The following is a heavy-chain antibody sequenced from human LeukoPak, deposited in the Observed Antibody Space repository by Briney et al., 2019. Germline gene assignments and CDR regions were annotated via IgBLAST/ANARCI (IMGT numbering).Heavy chain of an antibody. D-gene: IGHD4-11*01. J-gene: IGHJ4*02. V-gene: IGHV3-21*01. CDR1: GFPFNSYS. CDR3: ARNTHDYSDYVSPY. Sequence: GGSLRLSCTAAGFPFNSYSMSWVRQAPGKGLEWVSSISSSGDYSYYADSLKGRFTISRDNAKKSLYLQMDSLRAEDTAVYYCARNTHDYSDYVSPYRGQGTLVTVSS. CDR2: ISSSGDYS.